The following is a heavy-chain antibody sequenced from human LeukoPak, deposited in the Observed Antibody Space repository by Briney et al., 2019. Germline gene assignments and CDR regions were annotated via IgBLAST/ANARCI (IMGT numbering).Heavy chain of an antibody. Sequence: ASVKVSCKASGYTFTGYYMHWVRQAPGQGLEWMGWINPNSGGTNYAQKFQGRVTMTRDTSISTAYMELSRLRSDGTAVYYCARSYYDSSGYPKYFQHWGQGTLVTVSS. V-gene: IGHV1-2*02. CDR1: GYTFTGYY. D-gene: IGHD3-22*01. CDR3: ARSYYDSSGYPKYFQH. CDR2: INPNSGGT. J-gene: IGHJ1*01.